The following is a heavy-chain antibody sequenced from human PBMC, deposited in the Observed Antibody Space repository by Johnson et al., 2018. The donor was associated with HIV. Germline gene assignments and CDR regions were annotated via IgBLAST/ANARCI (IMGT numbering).Heavy chain of an antibody. D-gene: IGHD6-6*01. CDR1: GFTFSRYW. Sequence: VQLVESGGGLVQPGGSLRLSCAASGFTFSRYWMSWVRQAPGKGLEWVANIKQDGSEKYYVDSVKGRFTISRDNAKNSLYLQMNSLRAEDTAVYYCAKKRSVLAARLGDGFDIWGQGTMVTVSS. CDR3: AKKRSVLAARLGDGFDI. V-gene: IGHV3-7*01. J-gene: IGHJ3*02. CDR2: IKQDGSEK.